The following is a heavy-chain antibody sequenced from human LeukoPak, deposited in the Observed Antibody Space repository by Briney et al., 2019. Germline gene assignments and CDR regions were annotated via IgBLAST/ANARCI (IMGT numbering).Heavy chain of an antibody. J-gene: IGHJ2*01. CDR2: MNPNSGST. V-gene: IGHV1-8*02. Sequence: ASVKVSCKASGHTFTSYDINWVRQATGQGLEWMGWMNPNSGSTGYAQKLQGRVTMTTDTSTSTAYMELRSLRSDDTAVYYCARRTGYWYFDLWGRGTLVTVSS. CDR1: GHTFTSYD. CDR3: ARRTGYWYFDL. D-gene: IGHD1-1*01.